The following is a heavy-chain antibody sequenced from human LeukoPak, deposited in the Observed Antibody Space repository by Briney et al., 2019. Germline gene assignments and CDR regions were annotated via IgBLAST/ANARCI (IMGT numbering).Heavy chain of an antibody. CDR2: IYPGDSDT. D-gene: IGHD5-24*01. V-gene: IGHV5-51*01. CDR1: GSSFTSYW. CDR3: ARQGRDGYNYQASYYYYMDV. Sequence: GASLKISCKGSGSSFTSYWIGWVRPLPGKGLEWMGIIYPGDSDTRYSPSFQGQVTISADKSISTAYLQWSSLKASDTAMYYCARQGRDGYNYQASYYYYMDVWGKGTTVTVSS. J-gene: IGHJ6*03.